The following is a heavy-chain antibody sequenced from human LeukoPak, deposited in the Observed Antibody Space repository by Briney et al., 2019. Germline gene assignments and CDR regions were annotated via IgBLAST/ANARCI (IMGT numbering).Heavy chain of an antibody. Sequence: SGGSLILSCAASGFTFSNYGMHWVRQAPGKGLEWVAVIWYDGSNKYYVDSVRGRFTISRDNSKNTLYLQMNSLRAEDTAVYYCARVRYCSSSSCYAGGFDNWGQGTLVTVSS. CDR3: ARVRYCSSSSCYAGGFDN. CDR1: GFTFSNYG. J-gene: IGHJ4*02. D-gene: IGHD2-2*01. CDR2: IWYDGSNK. V-gene: IGHV3-33*01.